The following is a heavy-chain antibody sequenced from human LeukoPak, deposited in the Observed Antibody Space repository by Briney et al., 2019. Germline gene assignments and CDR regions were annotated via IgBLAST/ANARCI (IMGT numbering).Heavy chain of an antibody. Sequence: GGSLRLSCVTSGFTFDNYAMHWVRQAPGKGLEWVSGISWNSGSIGYADSVKGRFTISRDNAKNSLYLQMNSLRAEDTALYYCAKAVTTYYYDSSGYYKEGFDYWGQGTLVTVSS. V-gene: IGHV3-9*01. CDR2: ISWNSGSI. J-gene: IGHJ4*02. CDR3: AKAVTTYYYDSSGYYKEGFDY. CDR1: GFTFDNYA. D-gene: IGHD3-22*01.